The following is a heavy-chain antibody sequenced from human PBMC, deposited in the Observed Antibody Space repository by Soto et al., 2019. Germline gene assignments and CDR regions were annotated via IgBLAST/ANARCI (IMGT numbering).Heavy chain of an antibody. CDR1: GFTFDDYT. Sequence: GGSLILSCAASGFTFDDYTMHWVRQAPGKGLEWVSLISWDGGSTYYADSVKGRLTISRDNSKNSLYLQMNSLRTEDTALYYCAKDIGEIGAYGMDVWGQGTTVTVSS. J-gene: IGHJ6*02. CDR2: ISWDGGST. V-gene: IGHV3-43*01. CDR3: AKDIGEIGAYGMDV. D-gene: IGHD3-10*01.